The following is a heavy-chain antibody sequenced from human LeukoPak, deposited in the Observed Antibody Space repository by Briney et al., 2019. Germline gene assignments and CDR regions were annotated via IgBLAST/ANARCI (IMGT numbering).Heavy chain of an antibody. J-gene: IGHJ5*02. V-gene: IGHV3-23*01. CDR3: AKWGSGWSNWFDP. Sequence: GGSLRLSCAASGFTFSSYAMSGVRQAPGKGLEWVSAISSSGSSTYYAASVKGRFTISRDNSKNTLYLQMNSLRAEDTAVYYCAKWGSGWSNWFDPWGQGTLVTVSS. CDR1: GFTFSSYA. D-gene: IGHD6-19*01. CDR2: ISSSGSST.